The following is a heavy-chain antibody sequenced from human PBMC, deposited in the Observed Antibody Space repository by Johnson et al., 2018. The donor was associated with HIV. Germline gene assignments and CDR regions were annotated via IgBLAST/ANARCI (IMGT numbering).Heavy chain of an antibody. CDR1: GFTFSSYD. V-gene: IGHV3-13*01. CDR2: IGTAGDT. CDR3: VRLMTRESTDALDV. D-gene: IGHD5/OR15-5a*01. Sequence: VQLVESGGGLVQPGGSLRLSCAASGFTFSSYDMHWVRQATGKGLEWVSAIGTAGDTYYPGSVKGRFTISRDHAKNTLFLEMNSLRAEDTAVYYCVRLMTRESTDALDVWGQGTMVTVSS. J-gene: IGHJ3*01.